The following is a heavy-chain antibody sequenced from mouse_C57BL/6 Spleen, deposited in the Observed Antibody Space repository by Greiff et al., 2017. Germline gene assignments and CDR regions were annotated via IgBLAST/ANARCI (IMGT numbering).Heavy chain of an antibody. CDR3: ARGSSFAY. CDR2: INPSSGYT. CDR1: GYTFTSYW. J-gene: IGHJ3*01. V-gene: IGHV1-7*01. Sequence: QVQLQQSGAELAKPGASVKLSCKASGYTFTSYWMHWVKQRPGQGLEWIGYINPSSGYTKYNQKFKDKATLTVDKSSSTAYMQLSSLTSEDSAVYYCARGSSFAYWGQGTLVTVSA.